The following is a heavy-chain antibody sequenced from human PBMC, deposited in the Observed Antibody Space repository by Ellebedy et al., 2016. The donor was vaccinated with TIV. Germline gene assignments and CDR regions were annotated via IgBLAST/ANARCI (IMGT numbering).Heavy chain of an antibody. CDR2: IYPGDSDT. CDR3: ARQGSGWSYWYFDL. D-gene: IGHD6-19*01. J-gene: IGHJ2*01. Sequence: GGSLRLSCKGSGYSFTSYWIGWVRQMPGKGLEWMGIIYPGDSDTKYSPSFQGQVTISADKSISTAYLHWSSLKASDTAMYYCARQGSGWSYWYFDLWGRGTLVTVSS. V-gene: IGHV5-51*01. CDR1: GYSFTSYW.